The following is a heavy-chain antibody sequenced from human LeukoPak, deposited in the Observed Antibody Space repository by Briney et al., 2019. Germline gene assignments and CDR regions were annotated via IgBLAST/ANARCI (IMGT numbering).Heavy chain of an antibody. V-gene: IGHV4-61*01. D-gene: IGHD6-19*01. J-gene: IGHJ4*02. CDR1: GGSVSSGSYY. CDR2: IYYSGST. Sequence: SETLSLTCTVSGGSVSSGSYYRSWIRQPPGKGLEWIGYIYYSGSTNYNPSLKSRVTISVDRSKNQFSLKLSSVTAADTAVYYCASNSGWYDSGTIDHWGQGTLVTVSS. CDR3: ASNSGWYDSGTIDH.